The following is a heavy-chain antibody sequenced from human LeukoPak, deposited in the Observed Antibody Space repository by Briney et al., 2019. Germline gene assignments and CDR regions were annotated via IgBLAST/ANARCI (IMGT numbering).Heavy chain of an antibody. CDR2: ISSGGSYE. CDR3: AGDSTYYYASGSSGPHYFDN. J-gene: IGHJ4*02. CDR1: GFTFSSYA. D-gene: IGHD3-10*01. V-gene: IGHV3-30*01. Sequence: PGGSLRLSCAASGFTFSSYAMHWVRQAPGKGLEWVSIISSGGSYEYYADSVKGRFTISRDNSKNTLYLQLNSLRAEDTAVYYCAGDSTYYYASGSSGPHYFDNWGQGTLVTVSS.